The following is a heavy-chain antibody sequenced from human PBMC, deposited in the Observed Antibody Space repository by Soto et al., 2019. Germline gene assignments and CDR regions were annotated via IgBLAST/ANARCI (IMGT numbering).Heavy chain of an antibody. CDR2: ISYSGST. D-gene: IGHD3-10*01. CDR1: GGSFSSISNHY. J-gene: IGHJ4*02. Sequence: SETLSLTCTFSGGSFSSISNHYCSWIRQPPGKGLEWIGYISYSGSTSYNPSLKSRLIISVDTSQNQVSLKLASVTAADTAVYYCARQGYYGSGKLGYWGQGTLVIVSS. CDR3: ARQGYYGSGKLGY. V-gene: IGHV4-59*08.